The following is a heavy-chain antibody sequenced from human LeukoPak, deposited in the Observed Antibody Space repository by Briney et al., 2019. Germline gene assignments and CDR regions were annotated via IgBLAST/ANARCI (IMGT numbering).Heavy chain of an antibody. Sequence: GRSLRLSCAASGFTFNAYGMHWVRQAPGKGLEWVAIISHDGTNKNYADSVKGRFTLSRDNSENTLYLQMNSLRAEDTALYYCAKEPYYYGSGSYYYFDYWGQGTLVTVSS. CDR1: GFTFNAYG. CDR3: AKEPYYYGSGSYYYFDY. J-gene: IGHJ4*02. CDR2: ISHDGTNK. V-gene: IGHV3-30*18. D-gene: IGHD3-10*01.